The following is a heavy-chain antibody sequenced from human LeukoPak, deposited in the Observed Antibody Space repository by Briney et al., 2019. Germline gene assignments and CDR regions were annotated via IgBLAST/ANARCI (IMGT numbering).Heavy chain of an antibody. Sequence: GASVKVSCKLSGSTLTDFSMHWVRQAPGKGLEWMGGYGPEDGETIYAQSFQGRVTMTDDSSTDTVYMDLSSLRSEDTAMYYCATDNFEFWGQGTQVTVSS. V-gene: IGHV1-24*01. CDR1: GSTLTDFS. CDR2: YGPEDGET. J-gene: IGHJ4*02. CDR3: ATDNFEF.